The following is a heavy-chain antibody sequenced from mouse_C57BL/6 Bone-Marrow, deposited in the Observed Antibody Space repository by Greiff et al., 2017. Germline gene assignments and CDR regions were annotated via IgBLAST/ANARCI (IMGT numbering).Heavy chain of an antibody. D-gene: IGHD1-1*01. CDR1: GYAFSSYW. CDR2: IYPGDGDT. J-gene: IGHJ1*03. Sequence: QVQLKQSGAELVKPGASVKISCKASGYAFSSYWMNWVKQRPGKGLEWIGQIYPGDGDTNYNGKFKGKATLTADKSSSTAYMQLSSLTSEDSAVYCCARRDYYGSSYCWYFDVWGTGTTVTVSS. CDR3: ARRDYYGSSYCWYFDV. V-gene: IGHV1-80*01.